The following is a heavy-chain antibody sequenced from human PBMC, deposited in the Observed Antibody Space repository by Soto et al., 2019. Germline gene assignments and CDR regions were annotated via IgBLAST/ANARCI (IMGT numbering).Heavy chain of an antibody. CDR3: ARYYYGSGTWFDP. Sequence: LSPTCTVSGGSVSSGAYYWSWIRQPPGKGLEWIGYIYYSGTTNYNPSLKSRVTISVDTSKNQFSLKLSSVTAADTAVYYCARYYYGSGTWFDPWGQGTLVTVSS. J-gene: IGHJ5*02. D-gene: IGHD3-10*01. CDR1: GGSVSSGAYY. V-gene: IGHV4-61*08. CDR2: IYYSGTT.